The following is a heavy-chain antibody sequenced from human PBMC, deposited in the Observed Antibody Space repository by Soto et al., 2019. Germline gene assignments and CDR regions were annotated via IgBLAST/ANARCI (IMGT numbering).Heavy chain of an antibody. CDR1: GFTFSSYA. Sequence: PGGSLRLSCAASGFTFSSYAMHWVRQAPGKGLEWVAVISYDGSNKYYADSVKGRFTISRDNSKNTLYLQMNSLRAEDTAVYYCARETRSSSFRNYYYYYGMDVWGQGTTVTVSS. V-gene: IGHV3-30-3*01. CDR3: ARETRSSSFRNYYYYYGMDV. CDR2: ISYDGSNK. D-gene: IGHD6-13*01. J-gene: IGHJ6*02.